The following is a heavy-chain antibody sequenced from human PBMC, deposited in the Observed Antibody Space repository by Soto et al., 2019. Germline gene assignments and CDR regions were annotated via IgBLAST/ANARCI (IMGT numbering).Heavy chain of an antibody. CDR2: ISGSGGST. Sequence: GGSLRLSCAASGFTFSSYAMSWVRQAPGKGLEWVSAISGSGGSTYYADSVKGRFTISRDNSKNTLYLQMNSLRAEDTAVYYCAKVEIVVVVAATYNWFDPWGQGTLVTVSS. CDR1: GFTFSSYA. CDR3: AKVEIVVVVAATYNWFDP. D-gene: IGHD2-15*01. V-gene: IGHV3-23*01. J-gene: IGHJ5*02.